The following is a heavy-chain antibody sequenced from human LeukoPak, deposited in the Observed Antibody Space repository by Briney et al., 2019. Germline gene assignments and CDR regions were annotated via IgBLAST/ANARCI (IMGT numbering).Heavy chain of an antibody. V-gene: IGHV3-23*01. J-gene: IGHJ4*02. CDR2: ISGSGGST. D-gene: IGHD4-17*01. CDR3: AKDGYGDYGFDY. Sequence: GGSLRLSCAASGFTFSSYAMSWVRQAPGKGLEWVSAISGSGGSTYYADSVKGRFSISRDNSNNTLYLQMNSLRAEDTAVHYCAKDGYGDYGFDYWGQGTLVTVSS. CDR1: GFTFSSYA.